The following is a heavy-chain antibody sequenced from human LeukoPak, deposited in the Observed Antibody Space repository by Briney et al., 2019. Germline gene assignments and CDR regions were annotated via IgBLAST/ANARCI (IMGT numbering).Heavy chain of an antibody. V-gene: IGHV4-61*01. Sequence: SETLSLTCTVSGGSVSSGSYYWSWIRQPPGKGLEWIGYIYYSGSTNYNPSLKSRVTISVDTSKIQFSLNLSSVTAADTAKYYCARDRSGGDYDLDYWGQGTLVTVSS. CDR3: ARDRSGGDYDLDY. D-gene: IGHD4-17*01. CDR1: GGSVSSGSYY. CDR2: IYYSGST. J-gene: IGHJ4*02.